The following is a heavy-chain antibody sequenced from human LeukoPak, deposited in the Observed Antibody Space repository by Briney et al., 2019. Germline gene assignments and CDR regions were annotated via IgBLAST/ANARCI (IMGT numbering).Heavy chain of an antibody. D-gene: IGHD6-19*01. J-gene: IGHJ4*02. V-gene: IGHV3-30*02. CDR2: IESDGTKE. CDR1: GFRFSSYD. Sequence: PGGSLRLSCAASGFRFSSYDIHWVRQAPGKGLEWVTFIESDGTKEYYADSVKGRFTISRDSSKSTVYVQMNTLRAEDTAVYYCAKEGSGWYYLDYWGQGTVVTVSS. CDR3: AKEGSGWYYLDY.